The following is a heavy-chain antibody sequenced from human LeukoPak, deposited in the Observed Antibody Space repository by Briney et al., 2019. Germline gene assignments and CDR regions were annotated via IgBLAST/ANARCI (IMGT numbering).Heavy chain of an antibody. D-gene: IGHD4-17*01. V-gene: IGHV3-21*01. J-gene: IGHJ4*02. CDR2: IETGGAST. CDR1: GFTFSSYG. Sequence: GGSLRLSCAASGFTFSSYGMSWVRQAPGKGLEWVSAIETGGASTYYADSVKGRFTISRDNAKNSLYLQMNSLRAEDTAVYYCALSRMTTVTTNDYWGQGTLVTVSS. CDR3: ALSRMTTVTTNDY.